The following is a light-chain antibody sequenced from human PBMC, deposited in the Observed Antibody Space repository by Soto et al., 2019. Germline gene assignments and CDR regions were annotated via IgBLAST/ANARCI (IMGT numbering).Light chain of an antibody. CDR3: QQSYSTPRT. CDR2: GAS. V-gene: IGKV1-39*01. CDR1: QSISSY. Sequence: DIQMTQSASSLSASVGDRVTITCRASQSISSYLNWYQQKPGKAPKLLIYGASSLQSGVPSRFSGSGSGTDFTLTISSLQHEDFATYYCQQSYSTPRTFGQGTKVEIK. J-gene: IGKJ1*01.